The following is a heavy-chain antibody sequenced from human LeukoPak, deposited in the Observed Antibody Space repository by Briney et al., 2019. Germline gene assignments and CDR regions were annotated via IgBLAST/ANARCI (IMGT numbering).Heavy chain of an antibody. CDR2: INPNSGGT. D-gene: IGHD6-19*01. Sequence: GASVKVSCKASGYTFTCYYMHWVRQAPGQGLEWMGWINPNSGGTNYAQKFQGRVTMTRDTSISTAYMELSRLRSDDTAVYYCAMAVAGIIKGNWFDPWGQGTLVTVSS. CDR1: GYTFTCYY. CDR3: AMAVAGIIKGNWFDP. J-gene: IGHJ5*02. V-gene: IGHV1-2*02.